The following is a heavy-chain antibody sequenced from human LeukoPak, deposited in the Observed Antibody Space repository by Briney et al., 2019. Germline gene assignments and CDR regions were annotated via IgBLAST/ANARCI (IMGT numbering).Heavy chain of an antibody. V-gene: IGHV3-7*01. CDR3: AKGAFRDQVQGYYYMDV. Sequence: GGSLRLSCAASGFTFSSYEMNWVRQAPGKGLEWVANIKQDGSEKYYVDSVKGRFIISRDNAKNSLYLQMNSLRAEDTAVYYCAKGAFRDQVQGYYYMDVWGKGTTVTVSS. CDR1: GFTFSSYE. CDR2: IKQDGSEK. J-gene: IGHJ6*03. D-gene: IGHD3-10*01.